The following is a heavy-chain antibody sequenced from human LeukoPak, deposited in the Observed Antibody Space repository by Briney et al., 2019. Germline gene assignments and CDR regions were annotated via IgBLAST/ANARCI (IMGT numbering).Heavy chain of an antibody. CDR2: FDPEDGET. Sequence: ASVKVSCKVSGYTLTELSMHWVRQAPGKGLEWMGGFDPEDGETIYAQKFQGRVTMTEDTSTDTAYMELSSLRSEDTAVYYCATDRALRYFDWLFPLRYWGQGTLVTVSS. V-gene: IGHV1-24*01. CDR1: GYTLTELS. J-gene: IGHJ4*02. D-gene: IGHD3-9*01. CDR3: ATDRALRYFDWLFPLRY.